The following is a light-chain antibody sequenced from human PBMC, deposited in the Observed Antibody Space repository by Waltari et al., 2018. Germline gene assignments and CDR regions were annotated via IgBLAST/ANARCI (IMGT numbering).Light chain of an antibody. CDR2: VAT. V-gene: IGKV1-12*01. CDR3: QQAKNFPAVS. J-gene: IGKJ4*01. CDR1: QDIGSW. Sequence: DIQMTQSPSSVSASVGDRVTINCRASQDIGSWLAWYQPKPGKAPKLLIYVATNLQSGVPSRFSGSGSGTDFTLTISGLQADDSAIYYCQQAKNFPAVSFGGGTKVEIK.